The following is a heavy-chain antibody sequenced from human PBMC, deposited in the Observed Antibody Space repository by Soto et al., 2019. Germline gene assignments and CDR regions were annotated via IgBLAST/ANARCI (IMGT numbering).Heavy chain of an antibody. Sequence: GESLKISCKGSGYSFASHWVAWVRQMPEKGLEWIGTIYPGDSDTKSSSAFRGHVTISADTSVSTAYLQWRSLEATDSAIYYCARYSGSYWHYLDFWGQGTLVTVSS. V-gene: IGHV5-51*01. CDR3: ARYSGSYWHYLDF. CDR1: GYSFASHW. D-gene: IGHD1-26*01. J-gene: IGHJ4*02. CDR2: IYPGDSDT.